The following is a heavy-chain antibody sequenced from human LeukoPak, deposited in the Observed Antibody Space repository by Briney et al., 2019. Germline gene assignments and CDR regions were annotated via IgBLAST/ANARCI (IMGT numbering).Heavy chain of an antibody. D-gene: IGHD3-10*01. V-gene: IGHV4-4*07. CDR2: IYSGGST. J-gene: IGHJ3*02. CDR3: ARDLASDSGIKRGAFDI. Sequence: SETLSLTCSVSGGSISGFFWSWIRHPAGKGLEWIGRIYSGGSTNDNPSLTSRITTSVDTSKNEFSLTLSSVTAADTAVYYCARDLASDSGIKRGAFDIWGQGITVTVSS. CDR1: GGSISGFF.